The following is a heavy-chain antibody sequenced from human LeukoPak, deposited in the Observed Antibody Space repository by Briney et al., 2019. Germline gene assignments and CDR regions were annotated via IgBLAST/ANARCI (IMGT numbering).Heavy chain of an antibody. CDR3: ARASRMVRGVINY. CDR2: INPSVGNA. D-gene: IGHD3-10*01. J-gene: IGHJ4*02. V-gene: IGHV1-46*01. Sequence: ALVKVSCKASGYTFTSYYVHWVRQAPGQGLEWMGIINPSVGNANYAQKFQGRVTMTRDMSTSTVYMDLNSLRSEDTAVYYCARASRMVRGVINYWGQGTLVTVSS. CDR1: GYTFTSYY.